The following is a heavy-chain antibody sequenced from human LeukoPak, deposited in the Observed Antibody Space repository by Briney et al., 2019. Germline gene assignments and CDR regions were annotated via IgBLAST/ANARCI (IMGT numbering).Heavy chain of an antibody. J-gene: IGHJ4*02. CDR1: GGSFSGYY. D-gene: IGHD3-9*01. CDR2: INHSGST. V-gene: IGHV4-34*01. Sequence: SETLSLTCAVYGGSFSGYYWSWIRRPPGKGLEWIGEINHSGSTNYNPSLKSRVTISVDTSKNQFSLKLSSVTAADTAVYYCARVRGRYFDWLSPLRYFDYWGQGTLVTVSS. CDR3: ARVRGRYFDWLSPLRYFDY.